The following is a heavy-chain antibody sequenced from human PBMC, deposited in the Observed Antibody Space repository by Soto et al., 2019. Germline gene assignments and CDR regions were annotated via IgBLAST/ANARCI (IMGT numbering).Heavy chain of an antibody. J-gene: IGHJ3*02. CDR1: GFTFSSYG. CDR2: ISYDGSNK. D-gene: IGHD3-9*01. Sequence: VGSLRLSCAASGFTFSSYGMHWVRQAPGKGLEWVAVISYDGSNKYYADSVKGRFTISRDNSKNTLYLQMNSLRAEDTAVYYSAKVVPMQSPKYYDILTGYPEPHDAFDIWGQGTMVTVSS. V-gene: IGHV3-30*18. CDR3: AKVVPMQSPKYYDILTGYPEPHDAFDI.